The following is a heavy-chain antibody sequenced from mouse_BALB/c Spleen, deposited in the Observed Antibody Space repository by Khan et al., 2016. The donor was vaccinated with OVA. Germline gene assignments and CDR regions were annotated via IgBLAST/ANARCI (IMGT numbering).Heavy chain of an antibody. J-gene: IGHJ3*01. Sequence: VQLQQSGPELMKPGASVKISCKASGYSFTTYYIHWVIQSHGKSLEWIGFINPFSGGTTYNQKFKGQATLTTDKSTNTPYLHLSNLTSEASAVYYCTRYGYDAWFTYWGQGTLVTVSA. CDR2: INPFSGGT. V-gene: IGHV1S135*01. CDR1: GYSFTTYY. D-gene: IGHD2-2*01. CDR3: TRYGYDAWFTY.